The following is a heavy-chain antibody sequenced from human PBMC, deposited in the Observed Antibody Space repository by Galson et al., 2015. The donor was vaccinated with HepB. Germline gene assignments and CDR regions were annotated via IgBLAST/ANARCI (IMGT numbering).Heavy chain of an antibody. CDR1: GFTFSSYW. CDR2: IKQDGSEK. D-gene: IGHD3-10*02. J-gene: IGHJ4*02. CDR3: AREARGGATMFWGVVPENLDY. V-gene: IGHV3-7*03. Sequence: SLRLSCAASGFTFSSYWMSWVRRAPGKGLEWVANIKQDGSEKYYVDSVKGRFTISRDNAKNSLYLQMNSLRAEDTAVYYCAREARGGATMFWGVVPENLDYWGQGTLVTVSS.